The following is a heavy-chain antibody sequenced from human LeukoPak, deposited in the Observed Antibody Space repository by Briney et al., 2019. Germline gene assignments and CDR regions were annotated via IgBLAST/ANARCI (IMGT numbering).Heavy chain of an antibody. CDR3: AKGSSFDY. J-gene: IGHJ4*02. CDR2: ISGNSGST. D-gene: IGHD3-16*02. CDR1: GFTFSTYE. Sequence: GGSLRLSCAASGFTFSTYEMSWGRQAPGKGLEWVSTISGNSGSTYYADSVKGRFSISRDNSKNTLYLQMNSLRADDTAVYYCAKGSSFDYWGQGTLVTVSS. V-gene: IGHV3-23*01.